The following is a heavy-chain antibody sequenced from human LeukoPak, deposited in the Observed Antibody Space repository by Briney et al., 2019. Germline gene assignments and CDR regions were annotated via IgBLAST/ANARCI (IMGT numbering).Heavy chain of an antibody. D-gene: IGHD3-22*01. CDR3: AKDIGSGIVVVNYYFDY. CDR2: ISWDGGST. Sequence: GGSLRLSCAASGFIFDDYAMHWVRHAPGKGLEWVSLISWDGGSTYYADSVKGRFTISRDNSENFPYLQMNSLRAEDTALYYCAKDIGSGIVVVNYYFDYWGQGTLVTVSS. CDR1: GFIFDDYA. J-gene: IGHJ4*02. V-gene: IGHV3-43D*04.